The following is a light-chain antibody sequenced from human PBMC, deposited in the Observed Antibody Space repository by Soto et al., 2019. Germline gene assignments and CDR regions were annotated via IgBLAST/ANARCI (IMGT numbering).Light chain of an antibody. V-gene: IGKV1-39*01. Sequence: DIQITQSPSSLSASVGDRVTITCRASQSISTYLNWYQQTPGEAPNLLIYAASSLQSGVPSRFSGSGSGTDFTLPISSLQPEDSETYYCQQSYNNPLTFGGGTKVDIK. CDR2: AAS. J-gene: IGKJ4*01. CDR3: QQSYNNPLT. CDR1: QSISTY.